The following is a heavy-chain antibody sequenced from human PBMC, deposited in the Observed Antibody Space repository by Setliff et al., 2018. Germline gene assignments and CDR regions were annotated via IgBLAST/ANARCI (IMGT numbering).Heavy chain of an antibody. CDR1: GGSISSNNFY. J-gene: IGHJ4*02. D-gene: IGHD1-26*01. Sequence: KASETLSLTCTVSGGSISSNNFYWGWIRQPPGKGLEWIGTISCSGSTYYNPSLKSRVTISVDTSKSQFSLKLSSVTAADTALYYCARDSVNLRKWDFWGQGTLVTVSS. V-gene: IGHV4-39*07. CDR3: ARDSVNLRKWDF. CDR2: ISCSGST.